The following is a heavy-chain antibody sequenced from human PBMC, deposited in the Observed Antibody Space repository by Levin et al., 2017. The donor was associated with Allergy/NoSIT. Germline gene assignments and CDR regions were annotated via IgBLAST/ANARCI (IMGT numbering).Heavy chain of an antibody. J-gene: IGHJ4*02. Sequence: GSLRLSCAVYGGSFSGYYWSWIRQPPGKGLEWIGEINHSGSTNYNPSLKSRVTISVDTSKNQFSLKLSSVTAADTAVYYCARLRLGELSSNAFDYWGQGTLVTVSS. CDR3: ARLRLGELSSNAFDY. CDR2: INHSGST. D-gene: IGHD3-16*02. CDR1: GGSFSGYY. V-gene: IGHV4-34*01.